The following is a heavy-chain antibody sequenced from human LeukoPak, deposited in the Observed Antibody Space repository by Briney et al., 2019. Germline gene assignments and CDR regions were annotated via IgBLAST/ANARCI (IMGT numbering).Heavy chain of an antibody. CDR3: ARVDSFAWDYYGMDV. CDR1: GFTFSSYW. J-gene: IGHJ6*02. CDR2: INSDGSST. V-gene: IGHV3-74*01. Sequence: GGSLRLSCAASGFTFSSYWMHWVRQAPGKGLVWVSRINSDGSSTSYADSVKGRFTISRDNAKNTLYLQMNSLRAEDTAVHYCARVDSFAWDYYGMDVWGQGTTVTVSS. D-gene: IGHD3/OR15-3a*01.